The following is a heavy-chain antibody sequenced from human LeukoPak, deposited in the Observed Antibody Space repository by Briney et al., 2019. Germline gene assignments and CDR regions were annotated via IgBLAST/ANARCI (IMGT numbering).Heavy chain of an antibody. V-gene: IGHV5-51*01. CDR3: ATIVYGSRIYDAFDI. CDR2: IYPGGSDT. Sequence: GESLKISCKGSGYSFTSYWIGWVRQMPGKGLEWMGIIYPGGSDTRYSPSFQGQVTISADKSISTAYLQWSSLKASDTAMYYCATIVYGSRIYDAFDIWGQGTMVTVSS. J-gene: IGHJ3*02. CDR1: GYSFTSYW. D-gene: IGHD3-10*01.